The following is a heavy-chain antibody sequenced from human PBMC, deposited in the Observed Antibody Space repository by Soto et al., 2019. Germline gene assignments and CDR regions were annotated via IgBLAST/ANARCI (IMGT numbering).Heavy chain of an antibody. D-gene: IGHD6-19*01. Sequence: QVQLVESGGGVVQPGRSLRLSCAASEFTFSSYGMHWVRQAPGKGLEWVAVISYDGSNKYYADSVKGRFTISRDNSKNTLYLQMNSLRAEDTAVYYCAKGSYSSGWQMEIWGQGTMVTVSS. CDR1: EFTFSSYG. CDR2: ISYDGSNK. CDR3: AKGSYSSGWQMEI. V-gene: IGHV3-30*18. J-gene: IGHJ3*02.